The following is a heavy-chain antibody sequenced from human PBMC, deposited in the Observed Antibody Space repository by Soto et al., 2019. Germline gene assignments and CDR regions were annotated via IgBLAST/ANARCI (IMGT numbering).Heavy chain of an antibody. CDR3: ARAGFYVADWYFDL. V-gene: IGHV1-69*06. CDR1: GGTFSGYA. D-gene: IGHD3-16*01. Sequence: ASVKVSCKASGGTFSGYAISWVRQAPGQGLEWMGGIIPIIGTANYAQKFQGRVTITADKSTSTAYMELSSLRSEDTAVYYCARAGFYVADWYFDLWGRGTLVTVSS. CDR2: IIPIIGTA. J-gene: IGHJ2*01.